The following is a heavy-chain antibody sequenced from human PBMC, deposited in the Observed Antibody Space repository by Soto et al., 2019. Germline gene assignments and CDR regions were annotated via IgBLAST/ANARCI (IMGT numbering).Heavy chain of an antibody. CDR3: AKDLASGYSYSPPSGY. V-gene: IGHV3-30*18. D-gene: IGHD5-18*01. CDR1: GFTFSTYG. J-gene: IGHJ4*02. Sequence: QVQLVESGGGVVQPGRSLRLSCEASGFTFSTYGMHWVRQAPGKGLEWVAVISYDGNNKYYADSVKGRFTISRDKSKNTLYLQMNSLRAEDTAVYYCAKDLASGYSYSPPSGYWGQGTLVTVSS. CDR2: ISYDGNNK.